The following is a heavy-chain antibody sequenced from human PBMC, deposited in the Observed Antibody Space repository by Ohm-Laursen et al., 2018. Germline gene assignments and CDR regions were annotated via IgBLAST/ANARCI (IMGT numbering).Heavy chain of an antibody. Sequence: GSLRLSCAASGLTFSSYAMTWVRQAPGKGLEWVSAISGTGGSTYYADSVKGRFTISRDNSKNTLYLQMNSLRAEDTAVYFCAKDRASYTSIDYWGQGTLVTVPS. V-gene: IGHV3-23*01. D-gene: IGHD2-2*02. CDR1: GLTFSSYA. J-gene: IGHJ4*02. CDR2: ISGTGGST. CDR3: AKDRASYTSIDY.